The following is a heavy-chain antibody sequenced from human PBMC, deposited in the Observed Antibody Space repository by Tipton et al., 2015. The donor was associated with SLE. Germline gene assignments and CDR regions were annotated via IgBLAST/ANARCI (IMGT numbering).Heavy chain of an antibody. CDR3: ARHYPVVVVTATNDAFDI. Sequence: GSLRLSCAASGFTFSSYAMHWVRQAPGKGLEWVSVIYSGGSTYYADSVKGRFTISRDNSKNTLYLQMNSLRAEDTAVYYCARHYPVVVVTATNDAFDIWGQGTMVTVSS. D-gene: IGHD2-21*02. CDR1: GFTFSSYA. V-gene: IGHV3-66*02. J-gene: IGHJ3*02. CDR2: IYSGGST.